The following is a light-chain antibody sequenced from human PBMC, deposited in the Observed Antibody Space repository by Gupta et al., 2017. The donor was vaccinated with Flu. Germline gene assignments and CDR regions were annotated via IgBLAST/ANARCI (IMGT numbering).Light chain of an antibody. V-gene: IGKV3-20*01. J-gene: IGKJ1*01. CDR1: QRVSSSY. CDR2: GAS. Sequence: IVQPPSPDTLSLSSGARATLFCRGSQRVSSSYLAWYQQTPGKAPMLLIYGASSGATGIPDSFSGRGSGTDFTLTISRLQPEDFAEYYCQQYGSAPWTFGQGTKVEIK. CDR3: QQYGSAPWT.